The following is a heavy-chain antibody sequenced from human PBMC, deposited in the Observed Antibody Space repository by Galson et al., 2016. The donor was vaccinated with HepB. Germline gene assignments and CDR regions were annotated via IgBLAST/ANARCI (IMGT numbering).Heavy chain of an antibody. CDR1: GFTFSNYA. CDR2: TNEYGSIT. CDR3: ARDVGGWGSY. J-gene: IGHJ4*02. D-gene: IGHD3-10*01. V-gene: IGHV3-74*01. Sequence: SLRLSCAASGFTFSNYAMSWVRQAPGKELVWVARTNEYGSITDYADSVKGRFTISRDNSKNTLYLQMSSLRAEDTAVYFCARDVGGWGSYWGQGTLVTVSS.